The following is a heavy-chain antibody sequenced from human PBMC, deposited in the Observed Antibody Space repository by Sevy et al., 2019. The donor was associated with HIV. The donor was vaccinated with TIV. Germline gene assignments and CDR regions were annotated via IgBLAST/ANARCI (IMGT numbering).Heavy chain of an antibody. J-gene: IGHJ4*02. V-gene: IGHV4-59*01. CDR3: ARGGGIYYDSPCFHPQYYFDS. D-gene: IGHD3-10*01. CDR2: VYDSGNS. Sequence: ENLPLTCAVSGGSINSFFWSWIRQSPGKGLEWIGYVYDSGNSEYNPSLRSRVTISVDTSKKQFSLKLSSVTAADTAVYYCARGGGIYYDSPCFHPQYYFDSWGQGTLVTVSS. CDR1: GGSINSFF.